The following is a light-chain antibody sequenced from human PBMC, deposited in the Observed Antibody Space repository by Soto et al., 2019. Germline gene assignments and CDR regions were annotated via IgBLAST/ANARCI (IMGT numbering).Light chain of an antibody. V-gene: IGKV3-20*01. CDR1: QSVNINY. Sequence: VLTQSPGTLSLSPGERANLSCGASQSVNINYLAWFQVKPGQTPKLVIYGTSNRATGIPDRFSGSGSGTDFTLTISRLEPEDVGVYYCQQYVNAPGTFGQGTTVEIK. CDR2: GTS. J-gene: IGKJ1*01. CDR3: QQYVNAPGT.